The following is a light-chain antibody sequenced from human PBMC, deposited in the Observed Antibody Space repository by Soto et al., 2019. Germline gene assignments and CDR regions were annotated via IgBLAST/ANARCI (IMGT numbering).Light chain of an antibody. CDR3: QQYNNWPPLT. CDR2: GAS. Sequence: EIVMTQSPATLSVSPGERATLSCRASQSVSSNLAWYQEKPGQAPRLLIYGASIRATGIPARFSGSGSGTEFTLTISSLQSEDVAVYYCQQYNNWPPLTVGGGTKVEIK. CDR1: QSVSSN. J-gene: IGKJ4*01. V-gene: IGKV3-15*01.